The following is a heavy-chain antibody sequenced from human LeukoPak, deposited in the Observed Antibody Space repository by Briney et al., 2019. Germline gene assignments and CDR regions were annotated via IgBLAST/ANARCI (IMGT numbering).Heavy chain of an antibody. Sequence: TGGSLRLSCAASGFTFSSYWMSWVRQAPGKGLEWVANIKQDGSEKYYVDSVKGRFTISRDNAKTSLYLQMNSLRAEDTAVYYCARDLGAHDYGDYEGYWGQGTLVTVSS. CDR3: ARDLGAHDYGDYEGY. CDR1: GFTFSSYW. CDR2: IKQDGSEK. J-gene: IGHJ4*02. D-gene: IGHD4-17*01. V-gene: IGHV3-7*01.